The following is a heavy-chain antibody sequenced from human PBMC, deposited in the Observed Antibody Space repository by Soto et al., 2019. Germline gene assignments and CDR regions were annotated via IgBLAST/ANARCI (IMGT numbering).Heavy chain of an antibody. D-gene: IGHD2-8*02. CDR2: ISGGGGAS. V-gene: IGHV3-23*01. J-gene: IGHJ3*02. CDR3: AKATATGGGAFDI. Sequence: GGSLRLSCTASGFTFSSYAMDWVRQAPGKGLEWLSAISGGGGASHYADSVKGRFTISRDSSQNTVYLQMNSLTAGDTALYYCAKATATGGGAFDICGQGTMVTVSS. CDR1: GFTFSSYA.